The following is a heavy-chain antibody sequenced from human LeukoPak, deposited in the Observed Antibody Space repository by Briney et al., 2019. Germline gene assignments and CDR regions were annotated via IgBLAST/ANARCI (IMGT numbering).Heavy chain of an antibody. CDR2: ISWNGGST. CDR1: GFTFDDYG. D-gene: IGHD3-9*01. V-gene: IGHV3-20*04. Sequence: GGSLRLSCAASGFTFDDYGMSWVRQAPGKGLEWVSGISWNGGSTGYADSVKGRFTISRDNAKNSLYLQMNSLRAEDTALYYCARESNYDILTGYYIGGIFDYWGQGTLVTVSS. J-gene: IGHJ4*02. CDR3: ARESNYDILTGYYIGGIFDY.